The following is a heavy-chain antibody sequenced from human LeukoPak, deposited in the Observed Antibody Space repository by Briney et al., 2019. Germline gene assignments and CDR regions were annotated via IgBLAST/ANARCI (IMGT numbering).Heavy chain of an antibody. D-gene: IGHD6-13*01. V-gene: IGHV4-59*08. J-gene: IGHJ4*02. CDR3: ARQKWGATAGNDY. CDR1: GGSISSYS. CDR2: IYYSGSTNYNPYSGST. Sequence: PSETMSLTCSVYGGSISSYSWSWNRQLPEKGLEWNGPIYYSGSTNYNPYSGSTNYNPCLKGRVTITVDASKNPVSLELISVTADDTAVYYCARQKWGATAGNDYWAQGTLVSVSS.